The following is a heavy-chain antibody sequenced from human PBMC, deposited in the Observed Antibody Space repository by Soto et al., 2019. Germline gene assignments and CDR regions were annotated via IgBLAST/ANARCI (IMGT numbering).Heavy chain of an antibody. J-gene: IGHJ4*02. CDR2: ISGSDGST. Sequence: GGSLRLSCAASGFTFSSYAMSWVRQAPGKGLEWVSAISGSDGSTYHAESVKGRFTISRDNSKNTLYLQMNSLRAEDTAVYYCAKDPRIAAAGTIWGQGTLVTVSS. V-gene: IGHV3-23*01. CDR3: AKDPRIAAAGTI. CDR1: GFTFSSYA. D-gene: IGHD6-13*01.